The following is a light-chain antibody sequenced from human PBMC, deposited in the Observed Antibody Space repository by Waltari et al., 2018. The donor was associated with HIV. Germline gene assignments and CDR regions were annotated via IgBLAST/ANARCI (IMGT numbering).Light chain of an antibody. CDR2: WAS. Sequence: DIRMTQASVSLAVAPGKRVTINCKPSRNILYKSDNKNYLAWYQQKAGQAPRVLISWASTRPVGVPSSILTFGVPDRFSGSGSGTTFSLTISRLQEDDVAVYYCQQYYSLPPTFGGGTRVERK. V-gene: IGKV4-1*01. CDR3: QQYYSLPPT. J-gene: IGKJ4*01. CDR1: RNILYKSDNKNY.